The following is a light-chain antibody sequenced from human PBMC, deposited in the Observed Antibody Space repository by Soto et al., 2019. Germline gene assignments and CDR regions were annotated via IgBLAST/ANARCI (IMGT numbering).Light chain of an antibody. CDR1: QSVNSNY. J-gene: IGKJ4*01. V-gene: IGKV3-20*01. Sequence: EIVLTQSPVTLSLSPGERATLSCRASQSVNSNYLAWYQQKPGQAPRLLIYGASSRATGMPDRISGSGSGTDFTLTISRLEPEDFAVYYCQQYGSSPLTFGGGTKVDIK. CDR2: GAS. CDR3: QQYGSSPLT.